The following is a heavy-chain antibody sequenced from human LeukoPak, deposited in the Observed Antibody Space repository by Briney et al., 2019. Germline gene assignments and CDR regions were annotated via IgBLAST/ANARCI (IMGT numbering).Heavy chain of an antibody. J-gene: IGHJ5*02. D-gene: IGHD2-2*02. V-gene: IGHV3-21*01. CDR2: ISSSSSYI. Sequence: GGSLRLSCAASGFTFSSYSMNWVRQAPGNGLEWVSSISSSSSYIYYADSVKGRFTISRDNAKNSLYLQMNSLRAEDTAVYYCARVAGSCSSTSCYTGWFDPWGQGTLVTVSS. CDR3: ARVAGSCSSTSCYTGWFDP. CDR1: GFTFSSYS.